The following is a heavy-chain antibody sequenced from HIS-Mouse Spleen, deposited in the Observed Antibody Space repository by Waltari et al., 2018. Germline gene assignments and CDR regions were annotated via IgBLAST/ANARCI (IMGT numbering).Heavy chain of an antibody. CDR1: GGSISSSSYY. D-gene: IGHD6-19*01. CDR2: LYYSGST. J-gene: IGHJ4*02. CDR3: ARVGIAVAGDY. V-gene: IGHV4-39*07. Sequence: QLQLQESGPGLVKPSETLSLTCTVSGGSISSSSYYWVWIRQPPGKGLEWIGSLYYSGSTYYNPSLKSRVTISVDTSKNQFSLKLSSVTAADTAVYYCARVGIAVAGDYWGQGTLVTVSS.